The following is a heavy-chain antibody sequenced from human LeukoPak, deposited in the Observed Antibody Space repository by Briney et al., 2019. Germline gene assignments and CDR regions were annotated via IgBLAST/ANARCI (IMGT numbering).Heavy chain of an antibody. CDR1: GGSFSGYY. J-gene: IGHJ3*02. V-gene: IGHV4-34*01. CDR2: INHSGST. CDR3: ASTAGGGGGYNWYAFDI. D-gene: IGHD5-24*01. Sequence: SETLSLTCAVYGGSFSGYYWSWIRQPPGKGLEWIGEINHSGSTNYNPSLKSRVTISVDTSKNQFSLKLSSVTAAGTAVYYCASTAGGGGGYNWYAFDIWGQGTMVTVSS.